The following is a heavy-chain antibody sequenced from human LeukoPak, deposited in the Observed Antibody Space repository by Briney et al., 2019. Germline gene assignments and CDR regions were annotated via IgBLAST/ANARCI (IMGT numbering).Heavy chain of an antibody. CDR3: AKNRAVRGVIDAFDI. Sequence: PGGSLRLSCAASGFTFSSYGMSWVRQAPGKGLQWVSGITGSGGSTYYADSLKGRFTISKDNSKNTLSLQMNSLRADDTAVYYCAKNRAVRGVIDAFDIWGQGTIVTVSS. J-gene: IGHJ3*02. CDR2: ITGSGGST. V-gene: IGHV3-23*01. CDR1: GFTFSSYG. D-gene: IGHD3-10*01.